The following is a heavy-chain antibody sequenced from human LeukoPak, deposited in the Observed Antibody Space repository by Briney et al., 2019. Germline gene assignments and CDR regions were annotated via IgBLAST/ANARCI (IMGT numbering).Heavy chain of an antibody. CDR1: GGSIKSNNW. Sequence: MASETLSLTCAVSGGSIKSNNWWSWVRQPPGKGLEWIGEIYHSGSTNYDPSLESRVTVSVDKSKNQFSLDLSSVTAADTAVYYCARIVDTAMAYYFDYWGQGTLVTVSS. V-gene: IGHV4-4*02. J-gene: IGHJ4*02. CDR3: ARIVDTAMAYYFDY. D-gene: IGHD5-18*01. CDR2: IYHSGST.